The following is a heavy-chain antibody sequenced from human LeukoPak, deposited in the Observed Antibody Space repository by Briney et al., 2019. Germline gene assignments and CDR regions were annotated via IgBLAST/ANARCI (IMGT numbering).Heavy chain of an antibody. CDR1: GFSFSSYS. V-gene: IGHV3-21*01. Sequence: PGGSLRRSCAASGFSFSSYSMNWVRQALGKGLELISSVSSSSSYISYADSVKGRFTISRDNAKKSLYLQMNSLRAEDTAVYYCARHIPRGSGYYFDYWGQGTLVTVSS. J-gene: IGHJ4*02. CDR3: ARHIPRGSGYYFDY. D-gene: IGHD3-22*01. CDR2: VSSSSSYI.